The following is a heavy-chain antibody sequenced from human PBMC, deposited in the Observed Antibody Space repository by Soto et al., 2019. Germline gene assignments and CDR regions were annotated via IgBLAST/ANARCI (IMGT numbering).Heavy chain of an antibody. V-gene: IGHV4-34*01. D-gene: IGHD6-19*01. CDR2: INHSGST. CDR3: ARWGSGWYYFDY. Sequence: QVQLQQWGAGLLKPSETLSLTCAVYGGSFSGYYWRWIRQPPGKGLESIGEINHSGSTNYNPSLKSRVTISVDTSKNQFALKLSSVTAADTAAYYCARWGSGWYYFDYWGQGTLVTVSS. J-gene: IGHJ4*02. CDR1: GGSFSGYY.